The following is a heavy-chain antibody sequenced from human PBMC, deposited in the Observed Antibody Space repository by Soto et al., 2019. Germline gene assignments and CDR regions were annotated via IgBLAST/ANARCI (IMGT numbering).Heavy chain of an antibody. CDR2: IIPIFGTA. CDR3: ARDGKDIVAPDYYYYYGMDV. CDR1: GGTFSSYA. Sequence: QVQLVQSGAAVKKPGSSVKVSCKASGGTFSSYAISWVRQAPGQGLEWMGGIIPIFGTANYAQKFQGRVTITADESTSTAYMELSSLRSEDTAVYYCARDGKDIVAPDYYYYYGMDVWGQGTTVTVSS. D-gene: IGHD5-12*01. V-gene: IGHV1-69*12. J-gene: IGHJ6*02.